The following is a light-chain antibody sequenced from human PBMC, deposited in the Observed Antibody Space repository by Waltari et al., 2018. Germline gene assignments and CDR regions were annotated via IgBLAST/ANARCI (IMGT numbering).Light chain of an antibody. J-gene: IGLJ2*01. Sequence: SYVLTQPPSLSVAPGQTPPFTCACASIEDKRFHWYQQKPGQAPVLVIYNDRDRPSRIPERLSGSNFAATATLTITRVEAGDEADYYCQVWDSSSDDHIVFGGGTRLTV. CDR1: SIEDKR. CDR2: NDR. V-gene: IGLV3-21*02. CDR3: QVWDSSSDDHIV.